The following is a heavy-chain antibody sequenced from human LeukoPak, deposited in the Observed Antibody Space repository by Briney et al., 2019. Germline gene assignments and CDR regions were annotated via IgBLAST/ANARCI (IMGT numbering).Heavy chain of an antibody. CDR1: GGSISSGDYY. J-gene: IGHJ4*02. Sequence: PSETLSLTCTVSGGSISSGDYYWSWIRQPPGKGLEWIGYIYYSGSTYYNPSLKSRVTISVDTSKNQFSLKLSSVTAADTAVYYCARHYDYYDSPGYWGQGTLVTVSS. D-gene: IGHD3-22*01. V-gene: IGHV4-30-4*01. CDR2: IYYSGST. CDR3: ARHYDYYDSPGY.